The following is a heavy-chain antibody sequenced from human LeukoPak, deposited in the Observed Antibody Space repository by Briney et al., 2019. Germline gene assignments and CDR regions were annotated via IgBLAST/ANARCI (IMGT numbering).Heavy chain of an antibody. CDR1: GFTFSSYS. V-gene: IGHV3-21*01. J-gene: IGHJ5*02. Sequence: GGSLRLSCAASGFTFSSYSMNWVRQAPGKGLEWVSSISSSSSYIYYADSVKGRFTISRDNAKNSLYLQMNSLRAEDTAVYYCARDLQAVASPMNWFDPWGQGTLVTVSS. CDR3: ARDLQAVASPMNWFDP. CDR2: ISSSSSYI. D-gene: IGHD6-19*01.